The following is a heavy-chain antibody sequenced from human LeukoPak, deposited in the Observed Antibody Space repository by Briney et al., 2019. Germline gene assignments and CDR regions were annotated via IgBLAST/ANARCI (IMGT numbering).Heavy chain of an antibody. CDR2: ISSGSSYI. Sequence: GGSLRLSCAASGFTFSSYSMNWARQAPGKGLEWVSSISSGSSYIYYADPVKGRFTISRDNAKNSLYLQMNSLRAEDTAVYYCARAVYDFWSGYYTPLGFDYWGQGTLVTVSS. CDR3: ARAVYDFWSGYYTPLGFDY. D-gene: IGHD3-3*01. J-gene: IGHJ4*02. CDR1: GFTFSSYS. V-gene: IGHV3-21*01.